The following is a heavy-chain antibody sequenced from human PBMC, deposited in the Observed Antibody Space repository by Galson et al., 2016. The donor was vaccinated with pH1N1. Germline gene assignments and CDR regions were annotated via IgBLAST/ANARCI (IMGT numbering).Heavy chain of an antibody. CDR2: IMPIFGTT. CDR1: RGPLSSYA. Sequence: SVKVSCKASRGPLSSYATGWVRQAPGQGPEWMGGIMPIFGTTKYEQKFQGRVTITADEMSGSAYMELSGLTSMDTAVYYCVRSTGYNKVNGPFDVWGQGTLVIVSS. D-gene: IGHD1-14*01. J-gene: IGHJ3*01. V-gene: IGHV1-69*13. CDR3: VRSTGYNKVNGPFDV.